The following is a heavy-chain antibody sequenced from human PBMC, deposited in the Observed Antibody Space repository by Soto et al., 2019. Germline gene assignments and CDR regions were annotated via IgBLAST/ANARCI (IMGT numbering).Heavy chain of an antibody. D-gene: IGHD4-17*01. V-gene: IGHV4-31*03. CDR2: IYYSGST. J-gene: IGHJ6*03. CDR1: GGSISSGGYY. Sequence: QVQLQESGPGLVKPSQTLSLTCTVSGGSISSGGYYWSWIRQHPGKGLEWIGYIYYSGSTYYNPSLKSRVTISVDTSKNEFSLKLSSVTAADTAVYYYARDLHRADYGDYDVSYYYYYMDVWGKGTTVTVSS. CDR3: ARDLHRADYGDYDVSYYYYYMDV.